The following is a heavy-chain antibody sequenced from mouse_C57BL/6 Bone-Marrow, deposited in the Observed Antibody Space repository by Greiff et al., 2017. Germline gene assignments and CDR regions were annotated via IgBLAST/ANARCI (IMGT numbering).Heavy chain of an antibody. CDR3: TRDSSGGAY. J-gene: IGHJ3*01. CDR2: IDPETGGT. CDR1: GYTFTDYE. V-gene: IGHV1-15*01. D-gene: IGHD3-2*02. Sequence: QVQLQQSGAELVRPGASVTLSCKASGYTFTDYEMHWVKQTPVHGLEWIGAIDPETGGTAYNQKFKGKAILTAYKSSSTAYMELRSLTSEDSAVDYGTRDSSGGAYGGQGTLGTVSA.